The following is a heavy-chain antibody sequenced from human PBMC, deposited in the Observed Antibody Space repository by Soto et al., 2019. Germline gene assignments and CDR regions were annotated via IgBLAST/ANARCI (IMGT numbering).Heavy chain of an antibody. J-gene: IGHJ4*02. V-gene: IGHV1-18*01. CDR1: GYTFPRYG. CDR3: ARPAGYCSGGSCYLEYYFDY. Sequence: ASVQVSCKASGYTFPRYGISWVRQAPEQGLEWMGWISAYNGNTNYAQKLQGRVTMTTDTSTSTAYMELRSLRSDDTAVYYCARPAGYCSGGSCYLEYYFDYWGQGTLVTVSS. D-gene: IGHD2-15*01. CDR2: ISAYNGNT.